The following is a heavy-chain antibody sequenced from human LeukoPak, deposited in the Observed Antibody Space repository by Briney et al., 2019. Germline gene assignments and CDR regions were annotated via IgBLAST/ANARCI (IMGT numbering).Heavy chain of an antibody. V-gene: IGHV5-10-1*01. CDR3: ARKRAMVRGVTNDAFDI. CDR1: GYSFTNYW. Sequence: GESLKISCKGSGYSFTNYWISWVRQMPGKGLEWMGRIDPSDSYTNYNPSFQGHVTISADKSISTAYLQWGSLKASDTAMYYCARKRAMVRGVTNDAFDIWGQGTMVTVSS. CDR2: IDPSDSYT. J-gene: IGHJ3*02. D-gene: IGHD3-10*01.